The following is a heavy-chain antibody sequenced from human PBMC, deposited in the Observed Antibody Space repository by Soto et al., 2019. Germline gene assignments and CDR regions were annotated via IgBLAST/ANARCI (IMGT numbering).Heavy chain of an antibody. CDR2: IWYDGSNK. V-gene: IGHV3-33*01. CDR3: ARDKGVHLERDSMGLDS. CDR1: GFTFSSYG. Sequence: QVQLVESGGGVVQPGRSLRLSCAASGFTFSSYGMHWVHQAPGKGLEWVAVIWYDGSNKYYADSVKGRFTISRDNSKNTLYLQMNSLRGEDTAVYYCARDKGVHLERDSMGLDSWGQGTLVTVSS. J-gene: IGHJ4*02. D-gene: IGHD1-1*01.